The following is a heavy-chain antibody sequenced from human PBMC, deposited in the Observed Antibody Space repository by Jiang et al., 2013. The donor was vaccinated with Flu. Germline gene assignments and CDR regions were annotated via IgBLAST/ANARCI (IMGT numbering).Heavy chain of an antibody. D-gene: IGHD5-24*01. J-gene: IGHJ2*01. CDR2: IYYSGST. V-gene: IGHV4-31*03. CDR3: ARDLFRRRRDGYNYNPRSYWYFDL. Sequence: GSGLVKPSQTLSLTCTVSGGSISSGGYYWSWIRQHPGKGLEWIGYIYYSGSTYYNPSLKSRVTISVDTSKNPVLPEAELCDCPRDTAVYYCARDLFRRRRDGYNYNPRSYWYFDLWGRGTLVTVSS. CDR1: GGSISSGGYY.